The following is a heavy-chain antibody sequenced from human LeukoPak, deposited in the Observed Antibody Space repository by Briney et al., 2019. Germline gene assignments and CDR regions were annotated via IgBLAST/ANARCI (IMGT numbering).Heavy chain of an antibody. D-gene: IGHD3-3*01. CDR1: GYSFSNYW. CDR3: ARRSTISAFDAFDI. J-gene: IGHJ3*02. V-gene: IGHV5-51*01. Sequence: GESLNISFKGSGYSFSNYWIGWVRQMPGKGLGWMGIIYPSDSDTRYRPSFQGQVTMSADKSSSIVYLQWSSLEASDTAKYFCARRSTISAFDAFDIWGQGTMVIVSS. CDR2: IYPSDSDT.